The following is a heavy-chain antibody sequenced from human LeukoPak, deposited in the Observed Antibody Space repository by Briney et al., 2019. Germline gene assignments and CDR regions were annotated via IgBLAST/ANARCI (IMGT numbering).Heavy chain of an antibody. J-gene: IGHJ5*02. CDR2: ISGYNGNA. D-gene: IGHD3-10*01. CDR1: GYSFSSYG. V-gene: IGHV1-18*01. Sequence: GASVKVSCKASGYSFSSYGLTWVRQAPGQGLEWLGWISGYNGNANYAQKLEGRVAMTTDTPTSTAYMELRSLRSDDTAVYYCARDNRVFLYFGEGADHWGQGTLVTVSS. CDR3: ARDNRVFLYFGEGADH.